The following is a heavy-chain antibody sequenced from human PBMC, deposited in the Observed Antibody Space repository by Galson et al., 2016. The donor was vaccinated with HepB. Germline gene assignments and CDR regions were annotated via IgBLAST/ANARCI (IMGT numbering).Heavy chain of an antibody. V-gene: IGHV3-23*01. Sequence: SLRLSCAASGFTFSSYAMTWVRQAPGKGLDWVSTISGSGDETNYADSVKGRFTFSRDNSKNTLYLQMTSLRAEDTAVYYCASGIAVTTSNSFWYFDLWGRGTLVTVLS. CDR3: ASGIAVTTSNSFWYFDL. J-gene: IGHJ2*01. CDR1: GFTFSSYA. CDR2: ISGSGDET. D-gene: IGHD3-10*01.